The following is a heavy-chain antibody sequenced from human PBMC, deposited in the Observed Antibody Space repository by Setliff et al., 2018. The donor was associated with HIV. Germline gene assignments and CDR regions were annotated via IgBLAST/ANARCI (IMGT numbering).Heavy chain of an antibody. CDR1: GFTFNSYV. J-gene: IGHJ4*02. D-gene: IGHD5-12*01. Sequence: GASLKISCAASGFTFNSYVMSWVRRTPGKGLEWVSAISGRGDITYYADSMKGRFTISRDNSKNTLYLQMNSLRAEDTAVYYCAPVRDGYNYFFDYWGQGTLVTVSS. V-gene: IGHV3-23*01. CDR3: APVRDGYNYFFDY. CDR2: ISGRGDIT.